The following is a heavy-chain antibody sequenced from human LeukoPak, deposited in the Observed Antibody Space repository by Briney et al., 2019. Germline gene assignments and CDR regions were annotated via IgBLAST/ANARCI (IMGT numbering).Heavy chain of an antibody. V-gene: IGHV3-23*01. Sequence: PGGSLRLSCAASGFTFDSYAMSWVRQAPGKGLEWVSAVSRFGGTTYYADSAKGRFTISRDNSNNTVYLQMNSLRVGDTALYYCVKHVGSRWSNNRFDPWGQGTLVTAS. CDR1: GFTFDSYA. CDR2: VSRFGGTT. J-gene: IGHJ5*02. CDR3: VKHVGSRWSNNRFDP. D-gene: IGHD6-13*01.